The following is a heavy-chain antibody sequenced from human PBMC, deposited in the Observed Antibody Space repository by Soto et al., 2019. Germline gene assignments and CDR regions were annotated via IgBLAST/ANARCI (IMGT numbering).Heavy chain of an antibody. CDR3: ARGTLTMVRVPFDY. J-gene: IGHJ4*02. Sequence: QVQLQQWGAGLLKPSETLSLTCAVYGGSFSGYYWSWIRQPPGKGLEWIGEINHSGSTNYNPSLKSRVTISVDTSKNQFSLKLSSVIAADTAVYYCARGTLTMVRVPFDYWGQGTLVTVSS. D-gene: IGHD3-10*01. CDR2: INHSGST. CDR1: GGSFSGYY. V-gene: IGHV4-34*01.